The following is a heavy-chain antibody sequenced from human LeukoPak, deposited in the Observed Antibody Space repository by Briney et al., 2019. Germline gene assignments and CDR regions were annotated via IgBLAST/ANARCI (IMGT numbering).Heavy chain of an antibody. Sequence: SETLSLTCTVSGGSVSSGSYYWSWIRQPPGKGLEWIGYIYYSGSTYYNPSLKSRVTISVDTSKNQFSPKLSSVTAADTAVYYCATLDTAMAANDCWGQGTLSPSPQ. D-gene: IGHD5-18*01. CDR1: GGSVSSGSYY. V-gene: IGHV4-61*01. CDR2: IYYSGST. CDR3: ATLDTAMAANDC. J-gene: IGHJ4*02.